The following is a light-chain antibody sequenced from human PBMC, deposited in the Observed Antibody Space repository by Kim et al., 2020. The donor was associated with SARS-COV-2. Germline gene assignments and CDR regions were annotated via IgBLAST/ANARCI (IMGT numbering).Light chain of an antibody. CDR2: YDD. Sequence: QRVTISCSGSSSNIGNNAVNWYQQLPGKAPKLLIYYDDLLPSGVSDRFSGSKSGTSASLAISGLQSEDEADYYCAAWDDRLNGVVFGGGTQVTVL. CDR3: AAWDDRLNGVV. J-gene: IGLJ2*01. V-gene: IGLV1-36*01. CDR1: SSNIGNNA.